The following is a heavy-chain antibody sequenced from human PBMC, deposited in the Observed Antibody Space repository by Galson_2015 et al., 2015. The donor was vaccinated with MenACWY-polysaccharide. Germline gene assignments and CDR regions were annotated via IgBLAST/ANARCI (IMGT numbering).Heavy chain of an antibody. Sequence: SLRLSCAASGVTFTNDWMTWVRQAPGKGLEWVGRIKSKSDSGTIDYAEPVIGRFTISSDDSENTLYLKTNSLKIEATDVYYCNTDFQTRWVLRLVAFWGHGTLVTVSS. CDR3: NTDFQTRWVLRLVAF. J-gene: IGHJ5*01. V-gene: IGHV3-15*01. D-gene: IGHD1-26*01. CDR1: GVTFTNDW. CDR2: IKSKSDSGTI.